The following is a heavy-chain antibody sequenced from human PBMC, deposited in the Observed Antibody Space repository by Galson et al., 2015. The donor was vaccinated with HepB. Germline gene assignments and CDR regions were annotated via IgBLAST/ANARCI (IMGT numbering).Heavy chain of an antibody. V-gene: IGHV2-70*17. CDR3: ARTGYTNHRGFDP. CDR1: GFSLSTYGVC. Sequence: PALVKPTQTLTLTCTVSGFSLSTYGVCVSWIRQPPGKALEWLARIDWDNDKFYSTSLKTRLTISKDTSKNQVVLTMTNMDPVDTATYYCARTGYTNHRGFDPWGQGTLVTVSS. CDR2: IDWDNDK. J-gene: IGHJ5*02. D-gene: IGHD6-13*01.